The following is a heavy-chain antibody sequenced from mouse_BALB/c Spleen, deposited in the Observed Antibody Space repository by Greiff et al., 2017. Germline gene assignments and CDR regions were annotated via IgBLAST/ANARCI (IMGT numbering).Heavy chain of an antibody. V-gene: IGHV5-4*02. J-gene: IGHJ4*01. D-gene: IGHD1-2*01. CDR1: GFTFSDYY. CDR3: ARDRGGYGAMDY. Sequence: EVQRVESGGGLVKPGGSLKLSCAASGFTFSDYYMYWVRQTPEKRLEWVATISDGGSYTYYPDSVKGRFTISRDNAKNNLYLQMSSLKSEDTAMYYCARDRGGYGAMDYWGQGTSVTVSS. CDR2: ISDGGSYT.